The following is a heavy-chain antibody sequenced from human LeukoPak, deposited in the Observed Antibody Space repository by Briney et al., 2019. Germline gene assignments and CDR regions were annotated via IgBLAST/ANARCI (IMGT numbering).Heavy chain of an antibody. J-gene: IGHJ4*02. D-gene: IGHD6-19*01. V-gene: IGHV1-8*03. CDR1: GYTFTSYD. Sequence: ASVKVSCKASGYTFTSYDINWVRQATGQGLEWMGWMNPNSGNTGYAQKFQGRVTITTDESTSTAYMELSSLRSEDTAVYYCASAAYSSGWSLADYWGQGTLVTVSS. CDR2: MNPNSGNT. CDR3: ASAAYSSGWSLADY.